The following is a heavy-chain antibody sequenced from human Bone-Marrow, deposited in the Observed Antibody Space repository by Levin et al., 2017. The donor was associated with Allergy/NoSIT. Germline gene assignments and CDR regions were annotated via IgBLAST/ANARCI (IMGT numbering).Heavy chain of an antibody. Sequence: GESLKISLAASGFIFSTYAMHWVRQAPGKGLEWVAVISYDGSNKYYADSVKGRFTISRDNSKNTLYLQMNSRRAEDTALHCCARAGAAAGMFYYYYGMDVWGQGTTVTVSS. CDR2: ISYDGSNK. V-gene: IGHV3-30-3*01. D-gene: IGHD6-13*01. J-gene: IGHJ6*02. CDR3: ARAGAAAGMFYYYYGMDV. CDR1: GFIFSTYA.